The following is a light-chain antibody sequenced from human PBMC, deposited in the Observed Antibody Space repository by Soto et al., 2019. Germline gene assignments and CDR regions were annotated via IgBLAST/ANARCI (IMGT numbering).Light chain of an antibody. CDR2: RNN. CDR3: AAWDDRLSVPL. Sequence: QSVLTQPPSASGTPGQRVTISCSGSSSNIGSNEVYWYQQLPGTAPKLRIYRNNQRPSGVPDRFSGSKSGTSASLAISGLRSEDEANYYCAAWDDRLSVPLFGGGTKLTVL. J-gene: IGLJ2*01. CDR1: SSNIGSNE. V-gene: IGLV1-47*01.